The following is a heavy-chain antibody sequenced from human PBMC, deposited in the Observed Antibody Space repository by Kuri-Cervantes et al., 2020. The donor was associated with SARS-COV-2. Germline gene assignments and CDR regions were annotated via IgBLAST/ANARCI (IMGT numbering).Heavy chain of an antibody. D-gene: IGHD1-7*01. V-gene: IGHV1-2*02. CDR3: ASLTGTTGGRYYYYGMDV. CDR1: GYTFTGYY. CDR2: INPNSGGT. Sequence: ASVKVSCKASGYTFTGYYMHWVRQAPGQGLEWMGWINPNSGGTNYAQKFQGRATMTRDTSISTAYMELSRLRSDDTAVYYCASLTGTTGGRYYYYGMDVWGQGTTVTVSS. J-gene: IGHJ6*02.